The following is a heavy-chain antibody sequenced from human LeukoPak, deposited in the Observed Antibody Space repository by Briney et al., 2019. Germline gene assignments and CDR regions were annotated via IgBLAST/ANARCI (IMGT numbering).Heavy chain of an antibody. Sequence: SETLSLTCTVSGCSISSSSIHYCGWIPQPPGEGLEWIASIYYSGRTYHNPSLKGRVTISVDTSMNQLSLKVTSVTATDTAVYYCLRHPDVWGKGTKVTVSS. CDR3: LRHPDV. V-gene: IGHV4-39*01. J-gene: IGHJ6*04. CDR2: IYYSGRT. CDR1: GCSISSSSIHY.